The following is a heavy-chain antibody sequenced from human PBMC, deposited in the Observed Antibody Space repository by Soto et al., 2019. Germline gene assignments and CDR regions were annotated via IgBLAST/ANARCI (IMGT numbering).Heavy chain of an antibody. Sequence: SETLSLTCTVSGGSISSYYWSWIRQPPGKGLEWIGYIYYSGSTNYNPSLKSRVTISVDTSKNQFSLKLSSVTAADTAVYYCARSIQPGVFDPWGQGTLVTVSS. CDR2: IYYSGST. D-gene: IGHD5-18*01. CDR3: ARSIQPGVFDP. V-gene: IGHV4-59*01. J-gene: IGHJ5*02. CDR1: GGSISSYY.